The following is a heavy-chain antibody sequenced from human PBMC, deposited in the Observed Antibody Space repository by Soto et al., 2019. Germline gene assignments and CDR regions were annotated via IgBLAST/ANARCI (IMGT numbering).Heavy chain of an antibody. CDR3: AREVFRYFDL. V-gene: IGHV1-18*01. D-gene: IGHD1-20*01. Sequence: QVHLVQSGAEVKKPGASVKVSCKASGYTLTRYGITWVRQAPGQGLEWMGSISAYNANTNYAQKIQARPTMTTDTSTSTAYMELRSLTSDDTAVYYCAREVFRYFDLWGRGTLVSVSS. CDR2: ISAYNANT. J-gene: IGHJ2*01. CDR1: GYTLTRYG.